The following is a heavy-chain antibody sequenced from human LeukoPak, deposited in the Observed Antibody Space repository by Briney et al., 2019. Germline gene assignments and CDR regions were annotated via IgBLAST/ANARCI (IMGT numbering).Heavy chain of an antibody. V-gene: IGHV3-23*01. CDR1: GFTFSSYA. Sequence: QPGGSLSLSCAASGFTFSSYAMSWVLQAPGKGLEWVSAISGSGGSTYYADSVKGRFTISRDNSKNTLYLQMNSLRAEDTAVYYCAKDSLSQYCSSTSCRFDYWGQGTLVTVSS. D-gene: IGHD2-2*01. J-gene: IGHJ4*02. CDR3: AKDSLSQYCSSTSCRFDY. CDR2: ISGSGGST.